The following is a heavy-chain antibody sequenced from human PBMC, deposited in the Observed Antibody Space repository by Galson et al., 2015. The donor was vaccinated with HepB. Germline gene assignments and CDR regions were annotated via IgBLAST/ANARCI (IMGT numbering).Heavy chain of an antibody. V-gene: IGHV3-64*01. CDR3: ARGGLAVLSSLRFDP. D-gene: IGHD6-19*01. CDR2: ISSNGGST. Sequence: SLRLSCAASGFTFSHFAMHWVRQAPGKGLEYVSAISSNGGSTYYANSVKGRFTISRDNSKNTLYLQMSSLRAEDMAVYYCARGGLAVLSSLRFDPWGQGTLSTVAS. CDR1: GFTFSHFA. J-gene: IGHJ5*02.